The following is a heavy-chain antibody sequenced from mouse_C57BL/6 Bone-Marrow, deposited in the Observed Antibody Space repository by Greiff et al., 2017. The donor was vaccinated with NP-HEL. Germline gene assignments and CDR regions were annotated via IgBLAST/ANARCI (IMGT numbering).Heavy chain of an antibody. J-gene: IGHJ3*01. CDR1: GYTFTSYW. V-gene: IGHV1-69*01. CDR3: VSALFAY. Sequence: QVQLQQPGAELVMPGASVKLSCKASGYTFTSYWMHWVKQRPGQGLEWIGEIDPSDSYTNYNQKFTGKSTLTVDKSSITAYMQLSSLTSEDSAVYYCVSALFAYWGQGTLVTVAA. CDR2: IDPSDSYT.